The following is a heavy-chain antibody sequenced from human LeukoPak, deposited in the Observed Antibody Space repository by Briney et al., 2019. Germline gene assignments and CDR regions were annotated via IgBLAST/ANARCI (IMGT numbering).Heavy chain of an antibody. CDR2: ISSSSSTI. V-gene: IGHV3-48*01. CDR1: GFTFDDYT. Sequence: GGSLRLSCAASGFTFDDYTMHWVRQAPGKGLEWVSAISSSSSTIYYADSVKGRFIISRDNAKNSLYLQMNSLRAEDTAVYYCAREKADNDLDFWGQGTLVTVSS. D-gene: IGHD3-3*01. J-gene: IGHJ4*02. CDR3: AREKADNDLDF.